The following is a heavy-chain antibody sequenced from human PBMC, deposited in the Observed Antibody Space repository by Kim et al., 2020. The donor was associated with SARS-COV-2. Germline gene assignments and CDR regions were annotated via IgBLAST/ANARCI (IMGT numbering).Heavy chain of an antibody. Sequence: GGSLRLSCAASGYRFSSYALSWVRQAPGRGLEWVSAITDDGRRTYYAGSVKGRFTSSRDNSKNTLYLQMNSLRAEDTALYYCAKHCSGVCYDDCDRGGQG. CDR2: ITDDGRRT. D-gene: IGHD2-21*01. J-gene: IGHJ3*01. V-gene: IGHV3-23*01. CDR3: AKHCSGVCYDDCDR. CDR1: GYRFSSYA.